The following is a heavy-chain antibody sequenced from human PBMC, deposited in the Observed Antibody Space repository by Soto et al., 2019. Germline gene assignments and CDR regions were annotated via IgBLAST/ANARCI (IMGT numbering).Heavy chain of an antibody. CDR2: IYYSGST. V-gene: IGHV4-59*01. CDR3: ARGKSRYCSGGSCYPPRYYYYYYYMDV. Sequence: SETLSLTCTVSGGSISSYYWSWIRQPPGKGLEWIGYIYYSGSTNYNPSLKSRVTISVDTSKNQFSLKLSSLTAADTAVYYCARGKSRYCSGGSCYPPRYYYYYYYMDVWGKGTTVTVSS. CDR1: GGSISSYY. J-gene: IGHJ6*03. D-gene: IGHD2-15*01.